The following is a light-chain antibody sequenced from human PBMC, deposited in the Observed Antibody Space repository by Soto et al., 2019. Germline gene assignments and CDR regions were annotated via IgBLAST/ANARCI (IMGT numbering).Light chain of an antibody. Sequence: QSVLTQPASVSGSPGQSITLSCTGTSSDVGAYDYVSWYQQHPGRAPKLIIFEVSNRPSGVSNRFSRSKSANTASLTISGLQAEDEAHYYCTSHTTSTTLPVFFGGGTKLTVL. CDR1: SSDVGAYDY. V-gene: IGLV2-14*01. CDR2: EVS. CDR3: TSHTTSTTLPVF. J-gene: IGLJ2*01.